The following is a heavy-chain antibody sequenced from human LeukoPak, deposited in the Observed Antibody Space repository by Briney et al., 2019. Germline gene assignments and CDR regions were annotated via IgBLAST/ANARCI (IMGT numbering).Heavy chain of an antibody. V-gene: IGHV3-21*01. CDR1: GFTFSSYS. CDR2: ISSSSSYI. J-gene: IGHJ6*02. D-gene: IGHD5-18*01. CDR3: ARRTYSRPDTYGMDV. Sequence: PGGSLRLSCAASGFTFSSYSMNWVRQAPGKGLEWVTSISSSSSYIYYADSVKGRFTISRDNAKNSLYLQMNSLRDEDTAVYYCARRTYSRPDTYGMDVWGQGTTVTVSS.